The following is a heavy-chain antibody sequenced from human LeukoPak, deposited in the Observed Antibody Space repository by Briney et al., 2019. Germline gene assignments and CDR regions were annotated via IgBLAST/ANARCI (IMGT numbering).Heavy chain of an antibody. D-gene: IGHD3-22*01. V-gene: IGHV3-9*01. J-gene: IGHJ4*02. CDR2: ISWNSGSI. Sequence: GGSLRLSCAGSGFTFDNYAMHWVRQAPGKGLEWVSGISWNSGSIGYADSVKGRFTISRDNAKNSLFLQMNSLRAEDTAVYYCARGGPYYYDSSGYPVDFWGQGTLVTVSS. CDR3: ARGGPYYYDSSGYPVDF. CDR1: GFTFDNYA.